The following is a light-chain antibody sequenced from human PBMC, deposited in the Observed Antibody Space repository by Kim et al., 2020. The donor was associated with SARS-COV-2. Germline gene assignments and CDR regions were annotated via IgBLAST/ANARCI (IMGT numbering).Light chain of an antibody. CDR2: AAS. CDR3: QQSYSTVT. V-gene: IGKV1-39*01. CDR1: QSISSY. J-gene: IGKJ5*01. Sequence: STSVGDRVTVTCRASQSISSYLNWYQQKPGTAPKLLIDAASSLQSGVPSRSSGSGSGTDFTLTSSSLQPEDFATYYGQQSYSTVTFGQGTRLEIK.